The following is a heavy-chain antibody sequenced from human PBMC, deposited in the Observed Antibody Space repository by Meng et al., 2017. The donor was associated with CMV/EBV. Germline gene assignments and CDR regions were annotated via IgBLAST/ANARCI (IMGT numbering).Heavy chain of an antibody. V-gene: IGHV3-48*04. J-gene: IGHJ4*02. CDR1: GFTFSSYS. D-gene: IGHD3-22*01. Sequence: GESLKISCAASGFTFSSYSMNWVRQAPGKGLEWVSYISSSSSTIYYADSVKGRFTISRDNAKNSLYLQMNSLRAEDTAVYYCARAGTYYYDSSGYYTYYFDYWGQGTLVTVSS. CDR3: ARAGTYYYDSSGYYTYYFDY. CDR2: ISSSSSTI.